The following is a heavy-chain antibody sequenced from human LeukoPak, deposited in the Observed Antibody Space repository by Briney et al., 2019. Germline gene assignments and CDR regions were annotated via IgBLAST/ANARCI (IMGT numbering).Heavy chain of an antibody. CDR2: INPNSGGT. Sequence: GASVKVSCKASGYTFTGYYMHWVRQAPGQGLEWMGWINPNSGGTNYAQKFQGRVTMTRDTSISTAYMELSRLGSDDTAVYYCAREDSGSYGLPKHWGQGTLVTVSS. J-gene: IGHJ1*01. V-gene: IGHV1-2*02. CDR1: GYTFTGYY. CDR3: AREDSGSYGLPKH. D-gene: IGHD1-26*01.